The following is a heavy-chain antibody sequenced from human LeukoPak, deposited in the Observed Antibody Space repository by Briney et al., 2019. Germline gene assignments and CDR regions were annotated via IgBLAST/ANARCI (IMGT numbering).Heavy chain of an antibody. CDR2: IIPIFGTA. CDR1: GGTFSSHA. D-gene: IGHD2-2*01. V-gene: IGHV1-69*13. J-gene: IGHJ4*02. Sequence: ASVKVSCKASGGTFSSHAISWVRQAPGQGLEWMGGIIPIFGTANYAQKFQGRVTITADESTSTAYMELSSLRSEDTAVYYCARGTNCSSTSCYDLWGQGTLVTVSS. CDR3: ARGTNCSSTSCYDL.